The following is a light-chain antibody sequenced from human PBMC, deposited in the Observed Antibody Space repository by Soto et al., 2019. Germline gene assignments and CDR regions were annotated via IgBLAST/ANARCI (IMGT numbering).Light chain of an antibody. V-gene: IGKV1-39*01. CDR3: QQTSSPPHT. Sequence: DIQMTQSPSSLSASVGDRVTITCRASQSIRYYLNWYQQKQGRAPRLLIYSTSTLQSGVPSKFSGSASGTDFTLTISRLQPEDFATYFCQQTSSPPHTFGQGTKVDIK. CDR2: STS. CDR1: QSIRYY. J-gene: IGKJ2*01.